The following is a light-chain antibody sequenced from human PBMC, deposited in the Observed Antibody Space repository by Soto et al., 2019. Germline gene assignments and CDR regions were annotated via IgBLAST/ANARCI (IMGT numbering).Light chain of an antibody. CDR2: DVS. CDR1: SSDVGGYNY. J-gene: IGLJ2*01. Sequence: QAVVTQPASVSGSPGQSITISCTGTSSDVGGYNYVSWYQQYSGKAPKVMIYDVSNRPSGVSNRFSGSKSGNTASLTISGLQAEDDADYYCSSYTSSSTLVFGGGTKLTVL. V-gene: IGLV2-14*01. CDR3: SSYTSSSTLV.